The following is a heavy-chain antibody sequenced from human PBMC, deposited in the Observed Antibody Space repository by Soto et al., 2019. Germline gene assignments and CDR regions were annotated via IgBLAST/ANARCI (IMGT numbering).Heavy chain of an antibody. D-gene: IGHD3-22*01. CDR3: ARTNYYDSSGYLTPSDY. Sequence: KVSCKASGGTFSSYAISWVRQAPGQGLEWMGGIIPIFGTANYAQKFQGRVTITADESTSTAYMELSSLRSEDTAVYYCARTNYYDSSGYLTPSDYWGQGTLVTVSS. V-gene: IGHV1-69*01. J-gene: IGHJ4*02. CDR1: GGTFSSYA. CDR2: IIPIFGTA.